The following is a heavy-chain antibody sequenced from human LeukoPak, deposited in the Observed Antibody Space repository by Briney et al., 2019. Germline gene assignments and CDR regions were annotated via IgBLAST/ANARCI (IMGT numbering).Heavy chain of an antibody. V-gene: IGHV1-69*05. CDR3: ARRVEDDFWSGPLGW. J-gene: IGHJ4*02. CDR1: GGTFSSYA. Sequence: SVKVSCKASGGTFSSYAISWVRQAPGQGLEWMGGIIPIFGTANYAQKFQGRVTITTDESTSTAYMELSSLRSEDTAVYYCARRVEDDFWSGPLGWWGQGTLVTVSS. CDR2: IIPIFGTA. D-gene: IGHD3-3*01.